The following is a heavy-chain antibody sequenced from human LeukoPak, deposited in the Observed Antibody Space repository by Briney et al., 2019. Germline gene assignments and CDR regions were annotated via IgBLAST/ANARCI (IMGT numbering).Heavy chain of an antibody. CDR2: ISYDGSNK. J-gene: IGHJ4*02. Sequence: PGGSLRLSCAASGFTFSSYGMHWVRQAPGKGLEWVAVISYDGSNKYYADSVKGRFTTSRDNSKNTLYLQMNSLRAEDTAVYYCAKVSVSGGHFDYWGQGTLVTVSS. CDR1: GFTFSSYG. V-gene: IGHV3-30*18. D-gene: IGHD2-15*01. CDR3: AKVSVSGGHFDY.